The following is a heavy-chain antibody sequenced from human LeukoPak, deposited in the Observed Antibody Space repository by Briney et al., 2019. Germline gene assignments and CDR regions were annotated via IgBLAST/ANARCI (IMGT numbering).Heavy chain of an antibody. D-gene: IGHD4-17*01. Sequence: GGSLRLSCAASGFTVSSNYMSWVRQAPGKGLEWVSVIYSGGSTYYADSVKGRFTISRDNSKNTLYLQMNSLRAEDTAVYYCARDSGYDYGDYSTAYYYYGMDVWGQGTTVTVSS. J-gene: IGHJ6*02. CDR1: GFTVSSNY. V-gene: IGHV3-66*01. CDR2: IYSGGST. CDR3: ARDSGYDYGDYSTAYYYYGMDV.